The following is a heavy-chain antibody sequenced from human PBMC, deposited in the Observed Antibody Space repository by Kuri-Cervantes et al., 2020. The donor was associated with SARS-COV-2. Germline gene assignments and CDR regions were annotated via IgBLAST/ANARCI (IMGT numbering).Heavy chain of an antibody. J-gene: IGHJ4*02. CDR3: ARVARLVSYYFDY. CDR1: GGSISSGGYY. CDR2: IYHSGST. Sequence: SCTVSGGSISSGGYYWSWIRQPPGKGLEWIGYIYHSGSTYYNPSLKSRVTISVDRSKNQFSLKLSSVTAADTAVYYCARVARLVSYYFDYWGQGTLVTVSS. D-gene: IGHD6-6*01. V-gene: IGHV4-30-2*01.